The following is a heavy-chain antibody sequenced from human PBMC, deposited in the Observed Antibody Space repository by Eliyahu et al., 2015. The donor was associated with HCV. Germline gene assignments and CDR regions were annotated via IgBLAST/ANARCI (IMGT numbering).Heavy chain of an antibody. J-gene: IGHJ4*02. CDR1: GGTFSSQS. CDR2: IIPIFGTA. CDR3: ARGPGTKSAYYYNY. Sequence: QVQLVQSGAEVKKPGSSVKVSCKASGGTFSSQSIDWVRQAPGQGLEWMGGIIPIFGTASYAQKFQGRVTITADESTSTAYMELSSLRSEDTAVYYCARGPGTKSAYYYNYWGQGTLVTVSS. D-gene: IGHD3-22*01. V-gene: IGHV1-69*01.